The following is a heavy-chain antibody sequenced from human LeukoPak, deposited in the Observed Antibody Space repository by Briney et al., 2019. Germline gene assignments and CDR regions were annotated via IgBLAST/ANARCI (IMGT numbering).Heavy chain of an antibody. Sequence: SETLSLTCTVSGGSISSSSYYWGWIRQPPGKGLEWIGSIYYSGSTYYNPPLKSRVTISVDTSKNQFSLKLSSVTAADTAVYYCARHQLRSYGDYFDYWGQGTLVTVSS. J-gene: IGHJ4*02. CDR3: ARHQLRSYGDYFDY. CDR2: IYYSGST. D-gene: IGHD2-2*01. CDR1: GGSISSSSYY. V-gene: IGHV4-39*01.